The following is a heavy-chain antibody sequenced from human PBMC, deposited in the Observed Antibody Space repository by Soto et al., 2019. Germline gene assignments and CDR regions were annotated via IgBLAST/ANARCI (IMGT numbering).Heavy chain of an antibody. D-gene: IGHD3-22*01. CDR2: ISYDGSNK. CDR3: ARAYDSNGAGLFY. J-gene: IGHJ4*02. CDR1: GFTFSSYG. Sequence: PGGSLRLSCAASGFTFSSYGMHWVRQAPGKGLEWVAVISYDGSNKYYADSVKGRFTISRDNSKNTLYLQMNSLRSEDTAVYYCARAYDSNGAGLFYWGQGTPVTVSS. V-gene: IGHV3-30*03.